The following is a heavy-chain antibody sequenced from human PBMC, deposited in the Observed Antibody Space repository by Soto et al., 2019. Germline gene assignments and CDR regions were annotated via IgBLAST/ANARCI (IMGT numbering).Heavy chain of an antibody. CDR2: ISYDGSNK. Sequence: PGGSLRLSCAASGFSFSFYGMHWVRQAPGKGLEWVAVISYDGSNKYYADSVKGRFTISRDNSKNTLYLQMNSLRAEDTAVYYCARDLVWAVGLHLVHKWLANGDGYWGQGTLVTVSS. CDR3: ARDLVWAVGLHLVHKWLANGDGY. V-gene: IGHV3-30*03. CDR1: GFSFSFYG. D-gene: IGHD5-12*01. J-gene: IGHJ4*02.